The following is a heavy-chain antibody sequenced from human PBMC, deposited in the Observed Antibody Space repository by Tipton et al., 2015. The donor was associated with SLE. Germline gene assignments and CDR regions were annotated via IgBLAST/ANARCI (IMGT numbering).Heavy chain of an antibody. J-gene: IGHJ4*02. CDR1: GGSISSGSYY. Sequence: TLSLTCTVSGGSISSGSYYWSWIRQPAGKGLEWIGYIYTSGSTNYNPSLKSRVTISVDTSKNQFPLKLSSVTAADTAVYYCASNYYGSGRGGYYFDYWGQGTLVTVSS. V-gene: IGHV4-61*09. CDR2: IYTSGST. CDR3: ASNYYGSGRGGYYFDY. D-gene: IGHD3-10*01.